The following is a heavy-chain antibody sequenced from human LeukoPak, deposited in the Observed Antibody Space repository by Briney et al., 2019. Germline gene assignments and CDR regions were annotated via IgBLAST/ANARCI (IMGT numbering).Heavy chain of an antibody. CDR3: ARDAHCGGDCYSGWFDP. Sequence: SETLSLTCTVSGGSISSHYWSWIRQPPGKGLEWIGYIYYSGSTNYNPSLKSRVTISVDTSKNQFSLKLSSVTAADTAVYYCARDAHCGGDCYSGWFDPWGQGTLVTVSS. J-gene: IGHJ5*02. CDR2: IYYSGST. V-gene: IGHV4-59*11. D-gene: IGHD2-21*02. CDR1: GGSISSHY.